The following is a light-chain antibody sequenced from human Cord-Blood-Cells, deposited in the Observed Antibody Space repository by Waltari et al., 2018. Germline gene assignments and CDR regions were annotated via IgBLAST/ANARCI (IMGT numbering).Light chain of an antibody. V-gene: IGLV1-47*01. CDR1: SSNIGSNY. Sequence: QSVLTPPPSASGTPGQRVTISCSGSSSNIGSNYLYWYQQLPGTAPKHLIYRNNQRPSGVPDRFSGSKSGTSASLAISGLRSEDEADYYCAAWDDSLSVVFGGGTKLTVL. CDR3: AAWDDSLSVV. CDR2: RNN. J-gene: IGLJ2*01.